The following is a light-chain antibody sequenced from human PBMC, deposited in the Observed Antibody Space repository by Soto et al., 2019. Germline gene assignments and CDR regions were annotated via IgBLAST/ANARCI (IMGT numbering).Light chain of an antibody. Sequence: EIVLTQSPGTLSLSPGERATLSCRASQSVSSNFAWYQQKPGQAPRLLIYDASTRATGIPARFSGSGSGTDFTLTISRLEPEDFAVYYCQQYGSSLWTFGQGTKVDI. J-gene: IGKJ1*01. CDR1: QSVSSN. CDR3: QQYGSSLWT. V-gene: IGKV3-20*01. CDR2: DAS.